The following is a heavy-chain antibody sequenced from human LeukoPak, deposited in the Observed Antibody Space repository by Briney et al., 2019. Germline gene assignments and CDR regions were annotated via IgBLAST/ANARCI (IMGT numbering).Heavy chain of an antibody. CDR3: ARYCSGGSCYRYYYGMDV. Sequence: PGGSLRLSCAASGFTVSSNYMSWVRQAPGKGLEWVSVIYSGGSTYYADSVKGRFTISRDNSKNTLYLQMNSLRAEDTAVYYCARYCSGGSCYRYYYGMDVWGQGTTVTVSS. CDR2: IYSGGST. V-gene: IGHV3-66*01. CDR1: GFTVSSNY. D-gene: IGHD2-15*01. J-gene: IGHJ6*02.